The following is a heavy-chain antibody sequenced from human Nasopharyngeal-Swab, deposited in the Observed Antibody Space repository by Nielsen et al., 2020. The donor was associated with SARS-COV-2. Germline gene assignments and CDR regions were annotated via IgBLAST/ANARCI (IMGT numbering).Heavy chain of an antibody. V-gene: IGHV4-39*07. J-gene: IGHJ6*02. CDR3: ARDEQTWMIAARLGGDGYYYGMDV. CDR1: GGSISSSSYY. Sequence: SETLSLTCTVSGGSISSSSYYWGWIRQPPGKGLEWIGSIYYSGSTYYNPSLKSRVTISVDTSKNQFSLKLSSVTAADTAVYYCARDEQTWMIAARLGGDGYYYGMDVWGQGTTVTVSS. CDR2: IYYSGST. D-gene: IGHD6-6*01.